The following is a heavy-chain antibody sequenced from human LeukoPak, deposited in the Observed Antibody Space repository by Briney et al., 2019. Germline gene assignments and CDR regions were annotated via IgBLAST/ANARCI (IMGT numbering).Heavy chain of an antibody. J-gene: IGHJ4*02. D-gene: IGHD3-10*01. CDR3: ARDRVMVRGVIIIRYFFDY. Sequence: GASVKVSCKASGYTFTSYGISWVRQAPGQGLECMGWISAYNGNTHYTQKLQGRVTMTTDTPTSTAYVELRSLRSGDTAVYYCARDRVMVRGVIIIRYFFDYWGQGTLVTVSS. V-gene: IGHV1-18*01. CDR1: GYTFTSYG. CDR2: ISAYNGNT.